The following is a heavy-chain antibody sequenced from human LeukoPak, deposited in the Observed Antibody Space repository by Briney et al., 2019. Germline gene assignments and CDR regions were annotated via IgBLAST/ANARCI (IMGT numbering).Heavy chain of an antibody. CDR3: AKEREMATIIY. J-gene: IGHJ4*02. Sequence: GSLRLSCEASGFTFTKFWMSWVRQAPGKGLEWVAVISYDGSNKYYADSVKGRFTISRDNSKNTLYLQMNSLRAEDTAVYYCAKEREMATIIYWGQGTLVTVSS. V-gene: IGHV3-30*18. CDR1: GFTFTKFW. CDR2: ISYDGSNK. D-gene: IGHD5-24*01.